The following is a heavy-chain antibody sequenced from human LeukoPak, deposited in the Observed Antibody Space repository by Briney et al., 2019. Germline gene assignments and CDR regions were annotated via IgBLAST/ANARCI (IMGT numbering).Heavy chain of an antibody. CDR1: GFTFSDYY. J-gene: IGHJ3*02. Sequence: GGSLRFSCAASGFTFSDYYMSWIRQAPGKGLEWVSYISSSGSTIYYADSVKGRSTISRDNAKNSLYLQMNSLRAEDTAVYYCASNRWLQLIDIWGQGTMVTVSS. CDR2: ISSSGSTI. CDR3: ASNRWLQLIDI. V-gene: IGHV3-11*01. D-gene: IGHD5-24*01.